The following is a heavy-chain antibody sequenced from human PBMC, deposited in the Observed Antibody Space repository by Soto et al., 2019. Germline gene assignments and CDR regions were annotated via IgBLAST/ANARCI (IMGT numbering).Heavy chain of an antibody. D-gene: IGHD2-2*01. CDR1: GGTFSSYA. Sequence: QVQLVQSGAEVKKPGSSVKVSCKASGGTFSSYAISWVRQAPGQGLEWMGGIIPIFGTANYAQKFQGRVTITADESTSTAYMELSSLRSEDTAVYYCASLASRGVLVPAALGDAFDIWGQGTIVTVSS. V-gene: IGHV1-69*12. CDR2: IIPIFGTA. CDR3: ASLASRGVLVPAALGDAFDI. J-gene: IGHJ3*02.